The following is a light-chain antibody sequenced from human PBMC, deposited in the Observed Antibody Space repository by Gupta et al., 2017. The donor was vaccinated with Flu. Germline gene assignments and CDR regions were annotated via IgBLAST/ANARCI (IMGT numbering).Light chain of an antibody. Sequence: QSVLTQPPSASGTPGQKVTISCSGSSSKLGSNYVCWYQQLPVTAPKLLLSRNNQRPSGVPDRFSGSKSGASAALAISGLRAEDEADYYCATWDVSLSGVVFGGGTKLTVL. CDR3: ATWDVSLSGVV. CDR1: SSKLGSNY. V-gene: IGLV1-47*01. J-gene: IGLJ2*01. CDR2: RNN.